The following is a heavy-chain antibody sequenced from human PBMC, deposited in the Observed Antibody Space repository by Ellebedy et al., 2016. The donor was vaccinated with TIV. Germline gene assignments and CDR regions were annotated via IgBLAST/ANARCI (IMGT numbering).Heavy chain of an antibody. Sequence: PGGSLRLSCAASGFTFGSYAMGWVRQPPGTWLEWLSTINNTGTRTYYADSVEGRLIISRDNSKNTLYLQMNSLRAEDKAVYYCDLQRAEKTAYSSDGTCYSAYWGQGTLVTVSS. V-gene: IGHV3-23*01. D-gene: IGHD2-15*01. CDR2: INNTGTRT. CDR1: GFTFGSYA. J-gene: IGHJ4*02. CDR3: DLQRAEKTAYSSDGTCYSAY.